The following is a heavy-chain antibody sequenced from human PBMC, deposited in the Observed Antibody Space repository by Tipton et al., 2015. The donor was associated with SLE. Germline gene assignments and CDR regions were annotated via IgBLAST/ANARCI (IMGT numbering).Heavy chain of an antibody. Sequence: TLSLTCTVSGGSISGGGYYWSWIRQPPGKGLEWIAYIYYSGTTNYNPSLKSRVSISVDTSKNHFSLNLYSVTAADTAVYYCARDTLGGLDYWGQGTLVTVSS. D-gene: IGHD7-27*01. CDR2: IYYSGTT. CDR1: GGSISGGGYY. CDR3: ARDTLGGLDY. V-gene: IGHV4-61*03. J-gene: IGHJ4*02.